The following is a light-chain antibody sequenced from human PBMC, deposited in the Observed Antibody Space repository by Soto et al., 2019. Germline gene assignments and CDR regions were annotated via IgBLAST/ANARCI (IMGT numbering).Light chain of an antibody. J-gene: IGKJ1*01. V-gene: IGKV3-20*01. CDR3: QQYGSSRCP. CDR2: GAS. CDR1: QSVSSSY. Sequence: EIVLTQSPGTLSLSPGERATLSCRASQSVSSSYLVWYQQKPGQAPRLLIYGASSRATCIPDRFNGSGSGTAFTLTISRLEPEDLAVYYCQQYGSSRCPFGQGTKVEIK.